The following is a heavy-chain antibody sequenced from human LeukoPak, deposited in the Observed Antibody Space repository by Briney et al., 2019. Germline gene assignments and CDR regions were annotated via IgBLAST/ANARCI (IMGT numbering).Heavy chain of an antibody. V-gene: IGHV3-23*01. Sequence: PGGSLRLSCAASGFTFSSYAMSWVRQAPGKGLEWVSGFSATGGNTYYADSVKGRFTISRDNAKNSLYLQMNSLRAEDTALYYCAKEGVHGDSPNNWFDPWGQGTLVTVSS. CDR2: FSATGGNT. CDR3: AKEGVHGDSPNNWFDP. CDR1: GFTFSSYA. D-gene: IGHD4-17*01. J-gene: IGHJ5*02.